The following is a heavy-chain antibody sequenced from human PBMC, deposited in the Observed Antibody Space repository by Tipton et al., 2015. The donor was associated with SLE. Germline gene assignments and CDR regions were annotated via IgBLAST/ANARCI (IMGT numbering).Heavy chain of an antibody. CDR2: INPSGGST. Sequence: QSGAEVKKPGASVKVSCKASGYTFTSYYMHWVRQAPGQGLEWMGIINPSGGSTSYAQKFQGRVTMTRDTSISTAYMELSRLRSDAAAVSYCARAPRRSIVATTPYFEYWGQGTLVTVSS. D-gene: IGHD5-12*01. CDR3: ARAPRRSIVATTPYFEY. CDR1: GYTFTSYY. V-gene: IGHV1-46*01. J-gene: IGHJ4*02.